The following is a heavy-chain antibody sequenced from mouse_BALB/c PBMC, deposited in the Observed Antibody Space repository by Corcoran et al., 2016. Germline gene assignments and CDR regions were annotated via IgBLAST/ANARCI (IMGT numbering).Heavy chain of an antibody. D-gene: IGHD1-2*01. CDR2: IDPANGNT. CDR1: GFNIKDTY. CDR3: ARTTATDFDY. V-gene: IGHV14-3*02. J-gene: IGHJ2*01. Sequence: EVQMQQSGAELVKPGASVKLSCTASGFNIKDTYMHWVKQRPEQGLEWIGRIDPANGNTKYDPKFQGKATITADTSSNTAYLQLSSLTSEDTAVYYCARTTATDFDYWGQGTTLTVSS.